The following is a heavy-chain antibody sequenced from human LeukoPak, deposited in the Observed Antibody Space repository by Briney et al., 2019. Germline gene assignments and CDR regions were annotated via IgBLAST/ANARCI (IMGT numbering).Heavy chain of an antibody. D-gene: IGHD5-12*01. CDR3: ARGRYSGYDFDY. V-gene: IGHV3-30-3*01. J-gene: IGHJ4*02. CDR2: ISYDGSNK. Sequence: GSLRLSCAASGFTFSSYAMHWVRQAPGKGLEWVAVISYDGSNKYYADSVKGRFTISRDNSKNTLYLQMNSLRAEDTAVYYCARGRYSGYDFDYWGQGTLVTVSS. CDR1: GFTFSSYA.